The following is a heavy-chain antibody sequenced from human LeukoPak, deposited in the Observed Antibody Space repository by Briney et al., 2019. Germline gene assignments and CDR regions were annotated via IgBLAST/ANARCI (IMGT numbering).Heavy chain of an antibody. CDR3: AKVDSITPNSYDISGYFLPDY. CDR2: ISGDGEST. D-gene: IGHD3-22*01. Sequence: GGSLRLSCAASGVTLRNYAMTWIRQAPGKGPQWVSVISGDGESTYYADSVRGRFTISRDNSKNTMYLQMNSLRAEDTAVYYCAKVDSITPNSYDISGYFLPDYWGQGTLVTVSS. V-gene: IGHV3-23*01. CDR1: GVTLRNYA. J-gene: IGHJ4*02.